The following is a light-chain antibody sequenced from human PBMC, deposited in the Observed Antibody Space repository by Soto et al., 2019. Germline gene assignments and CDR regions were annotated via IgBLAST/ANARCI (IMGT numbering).Light chain of an antibody. CDR2: AAS. Sequence: DIQMTQSPSSLSASVGDRVTITCRASQSISSYLNWYQQKPGKAPKLLIYAASSLQSGVPSRYSGSGYGTDFTLTISSLQPEDFATYYCLQHNSYPVTFGQGTKVDIK. J-gene: IGKJ1*01. CDR3: LQHNSYPVT. CDR1: QSISSY. V-gene: IGKV1-39*01.